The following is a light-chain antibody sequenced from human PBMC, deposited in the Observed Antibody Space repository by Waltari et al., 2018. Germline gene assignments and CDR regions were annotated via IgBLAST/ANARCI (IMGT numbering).Light chain of an antibody. V-gene: IGKV3-20*01. Sequence: CRASQSVSSTYLAWYQQRPGQAPRLLIYGVTSRASGIPDRFSGSGSGTDFTLTISRLEPEDFAVYYCQQYLSTALTFGGGTKVEIK. J-gene: IGKJ4*01. CDR3: QQYLSTALT. CDR2: GVT. CDR1: QSVSSTY.